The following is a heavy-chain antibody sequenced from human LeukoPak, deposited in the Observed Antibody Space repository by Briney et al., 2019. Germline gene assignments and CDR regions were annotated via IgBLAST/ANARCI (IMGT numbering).Heavy chain of an antibody. CDR1: GYTFTGYY. J-gene: IGHJ4*02. CDR3: ARGYSYGYNDFDY. D-gene: IGHD5-18*01. V-gene: IGHV1-2*02. Sequence: ASVKVSCKASGYTFTGYYMHWVRQAPGQGLEWMGWINPNSGGTNYAQKFQGRVTMTRDTSISTAYMELSRLRSDDMAVYYCARGYSYGYNDFDYWGQGTLVTVSS. CDR2: INPNSGGT.